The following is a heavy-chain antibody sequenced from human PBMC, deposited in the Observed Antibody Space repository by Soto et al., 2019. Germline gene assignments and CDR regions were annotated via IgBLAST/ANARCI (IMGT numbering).Heavy chain of an antibody. J-gene: IGHJ6*02. CDR2: IYSGGST. CDR1: GFTVSSNY. Sequence: PGGSLRLSCAASGFTVSSNYMSWVRQAPGKGLEWVSVIYSGGSTYYADSVKGRFTISRDNSKNTLYLQMNSLRAEDTAVYYCARDYYDSSGYYSNYYYYGMDVWGQGTTVTVSS. CDR3: ARDYYDSSGYYSNYYYYGMDV. V-gene: IGHV3-66*01. D-gene: IGHD3-22*01.